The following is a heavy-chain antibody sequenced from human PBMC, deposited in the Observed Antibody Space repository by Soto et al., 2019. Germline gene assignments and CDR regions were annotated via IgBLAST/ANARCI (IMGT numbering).Heavy chain of an antibody. CDR3: AHSPRLYEFWSCFGF. J-gene: IGHJ4*02. CDR2: ISYDGSNK. V-gene: IGHV3-30*03. D-gene: IGHD3-3*01. CDR1: GFTFSLYG. Sequence: QVQLVESGGGVVQPGRSLRLSCAASGFTFSLYGMHWVRQAPGKGLEWVSVISYDGSNKYYADSVKGRFTISRDNSKNTLDLQMNRLRPEDTAVYYCAHSPRLYEFWSCFGFWGQGTLVTVSP.